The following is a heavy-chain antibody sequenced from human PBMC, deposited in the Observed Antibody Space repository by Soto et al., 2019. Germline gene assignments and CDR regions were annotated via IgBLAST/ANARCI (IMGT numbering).Heavy chain of an antibody. CDR3: ARGVYYDSRCYYFFF. J-gene: IGHJ4*02. V-gene: IGHV1-69*01. D-gene: IGHD3-22*01. Sequence: QVQLVQSGAEVKKPGSSVKVSCKASGGTFSRYALSWVRQAPGQGPEWMGGIVPMFGTANYAQKFEGRGRITADESTSTAYMQLSSLRSEDTAVYYCARGVYYDSRCYYFFFWGQGTLVTVSS. CDR2: IVPMFGTA. CDR1: GGTFSRYA.